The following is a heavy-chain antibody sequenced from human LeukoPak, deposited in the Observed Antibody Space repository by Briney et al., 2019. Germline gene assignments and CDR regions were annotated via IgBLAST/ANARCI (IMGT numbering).Heavy chain of an antibody. J-gene: IGHJ4*02. V-gene: IGHV3-23*01. D-gene: IGHD1-1*01. CDR3: AKDRAGTPWAD. CDR1: GFTFTTYS. Sequence: QPGGSLRPSCAASGFTFTTYSMTWVRQAPGKGLEWVSTINPGGITTYYADSVKGRFTISRDNSKNTVSLQMDSLRADDTAVYYCAKDRAGTPWADWGQGTLVTVSS. CDR2: INPGGITT.